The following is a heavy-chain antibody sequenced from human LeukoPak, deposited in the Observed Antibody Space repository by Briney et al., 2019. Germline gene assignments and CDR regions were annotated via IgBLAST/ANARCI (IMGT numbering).Heavy chain of an antibody. CDR2: INHSGST. J-gene: IGHJ6*03. V-gene: IGHV4-34*01. D-gene: IGHD2-2*01. CDR1: GGSFSGYY. CDR3: ARAPRLYCCSTSCPTSGMDV. Sequence: SETLSLTCAVYGGSFSGYYWSWIRQPPGKGLEWIGEINHSGSTNYNPSLKSRVTISVDTSKNQFSLKLSSVTAADTAVYYCARAPRLYCCSTSCPTSGMDVWGKGTTVTVSS.